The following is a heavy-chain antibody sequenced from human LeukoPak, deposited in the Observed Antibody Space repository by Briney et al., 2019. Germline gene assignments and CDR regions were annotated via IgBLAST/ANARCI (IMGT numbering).Heavy chain of an antibody. J-gene: IGHJ6*02. V-gene: IGHV4-39*01. D-gene: IGHD6-13*01. CDR2: ISYSAST. CDR3: ARHSGAGYSTSGTYYYGMDV. CDR1: GGSIYISNYF. Sequence: PSETLSLTCTVSGGSIYISNYFWAWIRQPPGKGLEWIGTISYSASTYYNPSLKSRVTISADTSKNQFSLKLSSVTAADTAVYYCARHSGAGYSTSGTYYYGMDVWGQGTTVTVSS.